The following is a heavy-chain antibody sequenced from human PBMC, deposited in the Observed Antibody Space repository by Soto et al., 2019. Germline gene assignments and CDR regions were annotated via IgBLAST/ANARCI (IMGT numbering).Heavy chain of an antibody. CDR1: GYTFTSYA. CDR2: INAGNGNT. V-gene: IGHV1-3*01. Sequence: QVQLVQSGAEVKKPGASVKGSCKASGYTFTSYAMHWVRQAPGQRLEWMGWINAGNGNTKYSQKFQGRVTITRDTSASTAYIEPSSLRSEDTAVYYCSRDLQADYWGQGALVTVSS. CDR3: SRDLQADY. J-gene: IGHJ4*02.